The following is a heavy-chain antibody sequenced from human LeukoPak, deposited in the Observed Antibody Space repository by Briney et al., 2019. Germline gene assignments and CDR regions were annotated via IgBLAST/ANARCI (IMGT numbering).Heavy chain of an antibody. J-gene: IGHJ4*02. D-gene: IGHD5-18*01. CDR1: GGSISSSRDY. Sequence: SETLSLTCIVSGGSISSSRDYWAWIRQPPGKGLEWIANIYYSGSTYYSPSLKSRVIISVDTSKNQFSLKLSSVTAADTVVYYCARGYSYGYVDYWGQGTLVTVSS. V-gene: IGHV4-39*01. CDR2: IYYSGST. CDR3: ARGYSYGYVDY.